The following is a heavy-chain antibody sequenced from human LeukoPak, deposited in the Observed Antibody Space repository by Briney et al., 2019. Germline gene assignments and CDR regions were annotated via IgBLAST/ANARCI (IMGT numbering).Heavy chain of an antibody. D-gene: IGHD1-26*01. J-gene: IGHJ4*02. V-gene: IGHV4-61*02. Sequence: SDTLSLICTVSGSSVSSGSYYWRWIRQPAGKVLEWIGRIYTSGITNYTRSLNSRVSISVDTSKNQFLLKLSSVNAADTAVYYCARDSVGASFDYWGQGTLVTVSS. CDR2: IYTSGIT. CDR1: GSSVSSGSYY. CDR3: ARDSVGASFDY.